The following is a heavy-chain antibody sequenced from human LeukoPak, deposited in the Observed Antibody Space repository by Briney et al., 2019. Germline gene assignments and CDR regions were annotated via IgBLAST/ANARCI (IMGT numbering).Heavy chain of an antibody. D-gene: IGHD3/OR15-3a*01. V-gene: IGHV4-39*01. J-gene: IGHJ4*02. CDR1: GGSISSRGYY. CDR3: ARLRNIALVKDWSSFHFDY. CDR2: ISYSGDT. Sequence: PSETLSLTCTVSGGSISSRGYYWGWIRQPPGKELEWIGSISYSGDTYYNPSLENRVTISIDASKNQFSLKLSSVTTADTAVYFCARLRNIALVKDWSSFHFDYWGQGAHVTVSS.